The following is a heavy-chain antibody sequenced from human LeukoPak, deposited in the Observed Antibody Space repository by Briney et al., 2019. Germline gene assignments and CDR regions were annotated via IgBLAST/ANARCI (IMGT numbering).Heavy chain of an antibody. D-gene: IGHD6-13*01. V-gene: IGHV3-23*01. Sequence: PGGSLRLSCAASGVTFSSYAMSWVRQAPGKGLEWGSAISGSGGSTYYADSVKGRFTISRDNSKNTLYLQMNSLRAEDTAVYYCARWISSSWYADYWGQGTLVTVSS. CDR3: ARWISSSWYADY. CDR2: ISGSGGST. CDR1: GVTFSSYA. J-gene: IGHJ4*02.